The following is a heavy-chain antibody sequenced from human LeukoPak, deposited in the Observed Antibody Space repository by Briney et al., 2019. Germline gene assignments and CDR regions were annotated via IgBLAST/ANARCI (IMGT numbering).Heavy chain of an antibody. Sequence: VASVMVSCKASGYTFTNYGISWVRQAPGQGLEWMAWISANNGETRYAQNLQGRVTMTTDTSTSTAYMELRSLRSDDTAVYYCARVPPSAHQLLSSDYWGQRTQVTVSS. D-gene: IGHD2-2*01. J-gene: IGHJ4*02. CDR1: GYTFTNYG. V-gene: IGHV1-18*04. CDR2: ISANNGET. CDR3: ARVPPSAHQLLSSDY.